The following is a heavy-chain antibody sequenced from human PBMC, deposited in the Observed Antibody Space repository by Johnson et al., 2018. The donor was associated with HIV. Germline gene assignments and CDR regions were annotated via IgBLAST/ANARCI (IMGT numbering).Heavy chain of an antibody. CDR3: TAHFRVDAFDI. Sequence: VQLVESGGGLVKPGGSLRLSCAASGFTFSNAWMSWVRQAPGKGLEWVANIKEDGSEKYYVDSVKGRFTISRDNTKKSLYLQMNSLRAEDTAVYYCTAHFRVDAFDIWGQGTMVTVSS. J-gene: IGHJ3*02. CDR2: IKEDGSEK. V-gene: IGHV3-7*01. D-gene: IGHD3-3*02. CDR1: GFTFSNAW.